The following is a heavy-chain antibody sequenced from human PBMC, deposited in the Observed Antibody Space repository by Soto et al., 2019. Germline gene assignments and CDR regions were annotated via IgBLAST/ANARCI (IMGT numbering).Heavy chain of an antibody. J-gene: IGHJ4*02. D-gene: IGHD6-19*01. CDR1: GDTFTSYA. CDR2: IVPLFRTT. V-gene: IGHV1-69*01. CDR3: ARNLLAVAERTGD. Sequence: QVQLVQSGAEVKKPGSSVKVSCKLHGDTFTSYAMSWVRQAPGHGLEWVGGIVPLFRTTDYAQKFQGRVTITADESTNTAYMELTGLTSEDTAVYYCARNLLAVAERTGDWGQGTLVTVSA.